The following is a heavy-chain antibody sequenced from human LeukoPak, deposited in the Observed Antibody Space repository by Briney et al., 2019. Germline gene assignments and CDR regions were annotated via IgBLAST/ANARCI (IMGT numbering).Heavy chain of an antibody. D-gene: IGHD3/OR15-3a*01. CDR2: IGGDGIA. CDR3: AKDLFRWTFDH. CDR1: GFPFDVAA. J-gene: IGHJ4*02. Sequence: PGGSLRLSCTVSGFPFDVAAMTWVRQRPGAGLEWVAAIGGDGIARYTDSVAGRFTILKDIARHILYLQMNSLRIDDTAIYYCAKDLFRWTFDHWGPGTLVTVSS. V-gene: IGHV3-23*01.